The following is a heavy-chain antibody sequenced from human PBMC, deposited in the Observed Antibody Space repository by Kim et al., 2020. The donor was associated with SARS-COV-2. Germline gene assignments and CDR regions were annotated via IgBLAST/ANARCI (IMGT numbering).Heavy chain of an antibody. CDR2: IYTSGST. Sequence: SETLSLTCTVSGGSISSGSYYWSWIRQPAGKGLEWIGRIYTSGSTNYNPSLKSRVTISVDTSKNQFSLKLSSVTAADTAVYYCARARRYTMIVVVTHEYYFDYWGQGTLVTVSS. CDR3: ARARRYTMIVVVTHEYYFDY. V-gene: IGHV4-61*02. CDR1: GGSISSGSYY. D-gene: IGHD3-22*01. J-gene: IGHJ4*02.